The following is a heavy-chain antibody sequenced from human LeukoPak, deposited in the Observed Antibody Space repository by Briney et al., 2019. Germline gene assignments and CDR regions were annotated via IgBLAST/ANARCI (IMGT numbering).Heavy chain of an antibody. J-gene: IGHJ6*03. Sequence: SETLSLTCTVSGGSISSSSYYWGWIRQPPGKGLEWIGTIYYSGSAYYSPSLKSRVTISVDTSQNQFSLTVNSVTAADTAVYYCARLYYYYYYMDVWGKGTTVTVSS. CDR2: IYYSGSA. CDR3: ARLYYYYYYMDV. V-gene: IGHV4-39*01. CDR1: GGSISSSSYY.